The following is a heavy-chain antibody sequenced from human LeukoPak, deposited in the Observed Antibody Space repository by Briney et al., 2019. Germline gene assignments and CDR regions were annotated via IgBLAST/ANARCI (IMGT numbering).Heavy chain of an antibody. CDR3: ARDDALIRFDY. J-gene: IGHJ4*02. V-gene: IGHV3-23*01. D-gene: IGHD3-22*01. CDR2: IIGSGGIT. CDR1: GFTFSNYS. Sequence: GGTLRLSCAASGFTFSNYSMNWVRQAPGKGLEWISRIIGSGGITYYADSVKGRFTISRDNTKNTLYLQIYSLRAGDTAVYYCARDDALIRFDYWGQGTLVTVSS.